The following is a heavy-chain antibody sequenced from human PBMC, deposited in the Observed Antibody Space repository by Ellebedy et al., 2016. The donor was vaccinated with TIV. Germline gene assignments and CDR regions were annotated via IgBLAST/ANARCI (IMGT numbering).Heavy chain of an antibody. CDR1: GDSVSSNGAA. CDR3: ARDPPSGGRTKNGFDI. D-gene: IGHD2-15*01. J-gene: IGHJ3*02. Sequence: SQTLSLTCAISGDSVSSNGAAWNWIRQSPARGLEWLGRTYYRSKWYNDYAVSVKGRITINTDTSKNQFSLQLNLVTPEDTAVYYCARDPPSGGRTKNGFDIWGQGTMVTVSS. V-gene: IGHV6-1*01. CDR2: TYYRSKWYN.